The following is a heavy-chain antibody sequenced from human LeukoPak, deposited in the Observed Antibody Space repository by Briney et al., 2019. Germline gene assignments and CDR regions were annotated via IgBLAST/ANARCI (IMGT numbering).Heavy chain of an antibody. D-gene: IGHD2-2*01. J-gene: IGHJ4*02. CDR3: ARVVYCTRTSCPLDS. CDR1: GFTFSSYW. CDR2: ISSDGSST. Sequence: PGGSLRLSCAASGFTFSSYWMHWVRQAPGKGLVWVSRISSDGSSTRYADSVKGRFTISRDNAKDTLYLQMNSLRAEDTAVCYCARVVYCTRTSCPLDSWGQGTLVTVSP. V-gene: IGHV3-74*01.